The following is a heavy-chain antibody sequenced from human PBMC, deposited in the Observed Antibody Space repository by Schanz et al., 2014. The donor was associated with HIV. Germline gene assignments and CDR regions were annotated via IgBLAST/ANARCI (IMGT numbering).Heavy chain of an antibody. V-gene: IGHV3-15*07. CDR3: TTDIGYCSGGSCYQY. CDR1: GFTFNVYG. J-gene: IGHJ4*02. CDR2: IKSKTDGGTT. D-gene: IGHD2-15*01. Sequence: GQLVESGGGVVRPGRSLRLSCTATGFTFNVYGMHWVRQAPGKGLEWVGRIKSKTDGGTTDYAAPVKGRFTISRDDSRNTLYLQMNSLKTEDTAVYYCTTDIGYCSGGSCYQYWGQGTLVTVSS.